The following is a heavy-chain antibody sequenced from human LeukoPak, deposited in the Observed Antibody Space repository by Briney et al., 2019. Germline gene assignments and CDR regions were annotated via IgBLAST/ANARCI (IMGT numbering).Heavy chain of an antibody. CDR2: ISYDGSNK. V-gene: IGHV3-30*18. Sequence: GGSLRLSCAASGFPFISYNINWVRQAPGKGLEWVAVISYDGSNKYYADSVKGRFTISTDNSKNTLYLQLNSLRAEDTTVYYCAKDGVYSYGTAAYYYYYMDVWGKGTTVTVSS. D-gene: IGHD5-18*01. CDR1: GFPFISYN. CDR3: AKDGVYSYGTAAYYYYYMDV. J-gene: IGHJ6*03.